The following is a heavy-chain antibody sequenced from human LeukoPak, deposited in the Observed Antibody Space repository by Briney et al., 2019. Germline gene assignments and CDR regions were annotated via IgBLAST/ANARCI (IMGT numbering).Heavy chain of an antibody. V-gene: IGHV3-11*01. D-gene: IGHD2-8*02. CDR1: GFTFSDYY. CDR3: ATYRQVLLPFES. Sequence: GGSLRLSCAASGFTFSDYYMSWIRQAPGKGLEWVSYISSSGSTIYYADSVRGRFTISRDNSKSTLSLQMNSLRAEDTAIYYCATYRQVLLPFESWGQGTLATVSS. CDR2: ISSSGSTI. J-gene: IGHJ4*02.